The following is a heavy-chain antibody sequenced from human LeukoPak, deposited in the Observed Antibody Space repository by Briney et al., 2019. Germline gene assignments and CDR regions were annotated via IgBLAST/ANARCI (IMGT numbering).Heavy chain of an antibody. CDR1: RFTFSSYW. CDR3: VRGFDY. CDR2: ITTDGSST. V-gene: IGHV3-74*01. J-gene: IGHJ4*02. Sequence: GGSLRLSCAASRFTFSSYWMHWVRQAPGEGLVWVSRITTDGSSTRYADSVKGRFTISRDNAKNTLYLQMNSLRAEDTAFYYCVRGFDYWGQGTLVTVSS.